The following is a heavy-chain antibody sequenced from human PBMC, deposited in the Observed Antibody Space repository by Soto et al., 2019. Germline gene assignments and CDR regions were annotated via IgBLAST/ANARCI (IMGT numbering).Heavy chain of an antibody. CDR2: ISGSGGST. D-gene: IGHD3-16*01. J-gene: IGHJ6*03. V-gene: IGHV3-23*01. Sequence: EGRLSIWCEAPAGMSSSGSMLGVRHAPGKGLEWVSAISGSGGSTYYADSVKGRFTISRDNSKNTLYLQMNSLRAEDTAVYYCAKDDGTLTNFYFYYMAVSG. CDR3: AKDDGTLTNFYFYYMAV. CDR1: AGMSSSGS.